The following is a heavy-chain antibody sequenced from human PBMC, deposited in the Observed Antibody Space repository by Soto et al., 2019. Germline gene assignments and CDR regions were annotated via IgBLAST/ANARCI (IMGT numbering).Heavy chain of an antibody. J-gene: IGHJ6*02. V-gene: IGHV1-18*01. Sequence: ASVKVSCKASGYIFVIYGSAWVRQAPGQGLEWMGWISPYTGNTHSASKVQGRLTMTTDTSTSTAYMDLGSLTSDDTAVYYCVMVDNYVTPTPQDVWGQGTTVTVSS. CDR3: VMVDNYVTPTPQDV. CDR1: GYIFVIYG. CDR2: ISPYTGNT. D-gene: IGHD3-16*01.